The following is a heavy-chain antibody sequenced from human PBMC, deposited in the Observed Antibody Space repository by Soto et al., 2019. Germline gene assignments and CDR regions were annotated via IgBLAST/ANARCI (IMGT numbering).Heavy chain of an antibody. Sequence: WASVKVSCKASGSTFTGYYMHCVRQAPGQGLEWMGWINPNSGGTNYAQKFQGWVTMTRDTSIRTAYMELSRRRSDDTAVYYCAREMTKEPLYYYYGMDVWGQGTTVTAP. CDR1: GSTFTGYY. CDR2: INPNSGGT. V-gene: IGHV1-2*04. J-gene: IGHJ6*02. CDR3: AREMTKEPLYYYYGMDV. D-gene: IGHD4-17*01.